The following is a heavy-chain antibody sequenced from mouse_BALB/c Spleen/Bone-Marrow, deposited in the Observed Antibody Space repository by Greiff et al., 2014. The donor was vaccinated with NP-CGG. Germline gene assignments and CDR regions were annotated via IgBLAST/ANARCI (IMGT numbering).Heavy chain of an antibody. D-gene: IGHD2-10*01. V-gene: IGHV1S135*01. Sequence: EVQLQQSGPELVKPGASVEVSCKASGYSFTDYNMYWVKQSHGKSLEWIGYIDPHNGGTSYNQKFKGKATLTVDKSSSTAFMHLNSLTSEDSAVYYCARYGTYYGNYGYYAMDYWGQGTSVTVSS. CDR1: GYSFTDYN. CDR2: IDPHNGGT. J-gene: IGHJ4*01. CDR3: ARYGTYYGNYGYYAMDY.